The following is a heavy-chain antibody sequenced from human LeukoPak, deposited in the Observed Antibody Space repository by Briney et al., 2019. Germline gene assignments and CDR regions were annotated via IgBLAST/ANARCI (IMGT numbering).Heavy chain of an antibody. CDR2: IYYSGST. V-gene: IGHV4-59*08. D-gene: IGHD1-7*01. Sequence: SETLSLTCEVSGGSIRSYYWSWVRQPPGKGLELIGYIYYSGSTSYNPSLKSRVTISVDTSKNQFSLKLSSVTAADTAVYYCARLAGTTSFFDSWGQGTLVTVSS. CDR3: ARLAGTTSFFDS. CDR1: GGSIRSYY. J-gene: IGHJ4*02.